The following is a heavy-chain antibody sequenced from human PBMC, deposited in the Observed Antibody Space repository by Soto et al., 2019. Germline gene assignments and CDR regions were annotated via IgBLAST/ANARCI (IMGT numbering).Heavy chain of an antibody. Sequence: ASVKVSCKASGYTFTSYAMHWVRQAPGQRLEWMGWINAGSGNTKYSQKFQGRVTITRDTSASTAYMELSSLRSDDTAVYYCARVVGALGHWFDPWGQGTLVTVSS. V-gene: IGHV1-3*01. CDR3: ARVVGALGHWFDP. D-gene: IGHD1-26*01. CDR2: INAGSGNT. J-gene: IGHJ5*02. CDR1: GYTFTSYA.